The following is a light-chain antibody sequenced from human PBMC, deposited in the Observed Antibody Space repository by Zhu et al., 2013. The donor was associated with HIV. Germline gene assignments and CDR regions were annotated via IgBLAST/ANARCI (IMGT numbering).Light chain of an antibody. CDR1: QSVSTN. CDR2: GTS. CDR3: QQCSNWPPVT. V-gene: IGKV3D-15*01. J-gene: IGKJ3*01. Sequence: EIVMTQSPATLSVSPGERATLSCRATQSVSTNLAWYQQKPGQAPRLLIYGTSTRANGIPARFSGSGSGTDFTLTISGLEPEDFATYYCQQCSNWPPVTFGPGTKVDIK.